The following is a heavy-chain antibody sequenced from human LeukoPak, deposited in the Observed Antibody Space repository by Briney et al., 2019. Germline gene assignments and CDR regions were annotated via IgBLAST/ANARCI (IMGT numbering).Heavy chain of an antibody. Sequence: GGSLRLSCAASGFTFNTFYMNWVRQAPGKGLEWVSSITSGGDYIYYADSVKGRFTTSRDNAKNSLSLQLNSLRAKDTAVYYCARGHYDVLAASYKWTPDYWGQGTLVTVSS. CDR2: ITSGGDYI. V-gene: IGHV3-21*01. D-gene: IGHD3-9*01. CDR3: ARGHYDVLAASYKWTPDY. CDR1: GFTFNTFY. J-gene: IGHJ4*02.